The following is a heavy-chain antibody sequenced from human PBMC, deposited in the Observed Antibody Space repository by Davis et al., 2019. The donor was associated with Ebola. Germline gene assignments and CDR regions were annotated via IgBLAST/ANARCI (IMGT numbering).Heavy chain of an antibody. Sequence: SVKVSCKTSRGSFSSHPISWVRQAPRQGLEWMGGIIPIFDTPHYAQKFQGRITITAEASTSTAYMELSSLRSEDTATYFCARDFDGGNYYFDYWGPGTPVTVSS. J-gene: IGHJ4*02. CDR2: IIPIFDTP. D-gene: IGHD3-9*01. CDR3: ARDFDGGNYYFDY. CDR1: RGSFSSHP. V-gene: IGHV1-69*13.